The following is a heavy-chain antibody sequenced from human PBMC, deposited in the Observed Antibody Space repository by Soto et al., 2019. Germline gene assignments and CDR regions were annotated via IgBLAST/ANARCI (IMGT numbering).Heavy chain of an antibody. J-gene: IGHJ4*02. CDR2: IYYIGST. CDR1: GVSISRGGYY. D-gene: IGHD3-9*01. Sequence: QVQLQESGPGLVKPSQTLSLTCTVSGVSISRGGYYWSWIRQHPGKGLEWIGYIYYIGSTYYNPSLKSRVTISVDTSKIQFSLKLISVTAADTAVYYCAGHDILSGYHIAYWGQGTLVTVSS. CDR3: AGHDILSGYHIAY. V-gene: IGHV4-31*03.